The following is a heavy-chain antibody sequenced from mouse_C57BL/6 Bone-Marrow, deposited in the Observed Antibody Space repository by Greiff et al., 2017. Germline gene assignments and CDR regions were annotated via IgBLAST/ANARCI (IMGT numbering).Heavy chain of an antibody. V-gene: IGHV1-55*01. CDR1: GYTFTSYW. Sequence: QVQLQQPGAELVKPGASVKMSCKASGYTFTSYWITWVKQRPGQGLEWIGDIYPGSGSTNYNEKFKSQATLTVDTSSSTAYMQLSSLTSEDSAVYYCARPHYYGSSVERFAYWGKGTQVTVSA. J-gene: IGHJ3*01. CDR2: IYPGSGST. CDR3: ARPHYYGSSVERFAY. D-gene: IGHD1-1*01.